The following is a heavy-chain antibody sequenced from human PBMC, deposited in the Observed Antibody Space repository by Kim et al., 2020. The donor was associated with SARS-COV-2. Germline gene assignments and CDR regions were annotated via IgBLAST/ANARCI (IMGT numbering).Heavy chain of an antibody. CDR2: IGTGGDT. CDR1: GFTFSRSD. V-gene: IGHV3-13*01. Sequence: GGSLRLSCVASGFTFSRSDMHWVRQGPGKGLEWVSAIGTGGDTYYPDSVKGRFTISRENAKNSLYLQMNSLTAGDTAVYYCAREGVYGSGAYDWYFDLWGRGTLVTVSS. CDR3: AREGVYGSGAYDWYFDL. D-gene: IGHD3-10*01. J-gene: IGHJ2*01.